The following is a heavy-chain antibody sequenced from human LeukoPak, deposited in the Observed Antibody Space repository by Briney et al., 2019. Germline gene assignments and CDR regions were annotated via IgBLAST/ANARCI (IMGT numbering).Heavy chain of an antibody. CDR2: IYPGDSDT. CDR1: GYSFTSYW. V-gene: IGHV5-51*01. D-gene: IGHD4-23*01. J-gene: IGHJ4*02. CDR3: ARLRTTVVTPRRYFDY. Sequence: GESLKISRKGSGYSFTSYWIGWVRQMPGKGLEWMGIIYPGDSDTRYSPSFQGQVTISADKSISTAYLQWSSLKASDTAMYYCARLRTTVVTPRRYFDYWGQGTLVTVSS.